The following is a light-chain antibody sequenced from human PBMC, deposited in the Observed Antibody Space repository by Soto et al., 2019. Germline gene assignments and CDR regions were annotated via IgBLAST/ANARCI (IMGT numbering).Light chain of an antibody. CDR2: AAS. V-gene: IGKV1-9*01. Sequence: DIQLTQSPSFLSASVGDRVTITCRASQGISSYLAWYQQKPGKAPKLLIYAASTLQSGVPLRFSGSGSGTEFTLTISSLQPEDVATYYCQQLKSYPITFGQGTRLEIK. CDR1: QGISSY. J-gene: IGKJ5*01. CDR3: QQLKSYPIT.